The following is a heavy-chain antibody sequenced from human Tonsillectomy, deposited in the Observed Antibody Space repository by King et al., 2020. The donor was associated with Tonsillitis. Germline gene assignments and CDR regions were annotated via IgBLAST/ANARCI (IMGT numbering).Heavy chain of an antibody. V-gene: IGHV3-30-3*01. CDR3: AREGHATNFHSFDL. CDR1: GFTLNSYD. CDR2: ISYDGSIK. Sequence: QVQLVESGGGVVQPGRSLRLSCAASGFTLNSYDLHWVRQAPGKGLEWVSSISYDGSIKNYADSVKGRFTISRDNSRKTFYLQTNSLRAEDTAVYYCAREGHATNFHSFDLWGQGTRVTVSS. J-gene: IGHJ3*01. D-gene: IGHD2-8*01.